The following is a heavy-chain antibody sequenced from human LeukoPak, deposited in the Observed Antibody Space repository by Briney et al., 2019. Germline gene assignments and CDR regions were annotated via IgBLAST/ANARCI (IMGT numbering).Heavy chain of an antibody. CDR1: GSSISSYY. J-gene: IGHJ4*02. Sequence: SETLSLTCTVSGSSISSYYWSWIRQPPGKGLEWIGYIFLSGSTKYNPSVQSRVTISMDTSKSQFSLRLNSVTAADTAVYYCARTEYYFDHWGRGTLVTVSS. V-gene: IGHV4-59*01. CDR3: ARTEYYFDH. D-gene: IGHD3-10*01. CDR2: IFLSGST.